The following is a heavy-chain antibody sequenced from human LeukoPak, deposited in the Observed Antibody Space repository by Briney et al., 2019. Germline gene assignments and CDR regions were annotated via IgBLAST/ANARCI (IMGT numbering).Heavy chain of an antibody. V-gene: IGHV3-21*01. Sequence: DSLKGRFTISRDNAKNSLYLQMNSLRAEDTAVYFCARDKPTFRNWRSPYYFDYWGQGTLVTVSS. D-gene: IGHD3-16*01. J-gene: IGHJ4*02. CDR3: ARDKPTFRNWRSPYYFDY.